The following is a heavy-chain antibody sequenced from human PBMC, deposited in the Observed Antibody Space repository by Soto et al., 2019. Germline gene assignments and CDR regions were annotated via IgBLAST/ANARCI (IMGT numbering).Heavy chain of an antibody. CDR3: AKWGASHSSSPYEKA. D-gene: IGHD6-6*01. CDR2: ISGSGGST. CDR1: GFTFSSYA. V-gene: IGHV3-23*01. J-gene: IGHJ5*02. Sequence: EVQLLESGGGLVQPGGSLRLSCAASGFTFSSYAMSWVRQSPGKGLEWVSAISGSGGSTYYADSVKGRFTISRDNSKNTLYLQMNSLRAEDTAVYYCAKWGASHSSSPYEKAWGQGTLVTVSS.